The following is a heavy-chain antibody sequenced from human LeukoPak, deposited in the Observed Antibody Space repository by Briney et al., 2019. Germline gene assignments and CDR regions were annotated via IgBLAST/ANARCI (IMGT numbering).Heavy chain of an antibody. J-gene: IGHJ5*02. V-gene: IGHV3-30*18. CDR3: AKDFVATPPGGWFDP. CDR1: GFTFSDHG. D-gene: IGHD5-12*01. Sequence: GGSLRLSCAASGFTFSDHGMHWVRQAPGKGLEWVAVISSDGSDKYYADSVKGRFTISRGNSKNTMYLQMNSLRPEDTAVYYCAKDFVATPPGGWFDPWGQGTLVTVSS. CDR2: ISSDGSDK.